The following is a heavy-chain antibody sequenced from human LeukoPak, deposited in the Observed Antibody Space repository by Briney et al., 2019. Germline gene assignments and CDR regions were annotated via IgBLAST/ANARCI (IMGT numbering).Heavy chain of an antibody. D-gene: IGHD5-12*01. V-gene: IGHV1-2*02. CDR3: ARGARYSGYDSHFDY. Sequence: ASVKVSCKASGYTFTGYYMHWVRQAPGQGLEWMGWINPNSGGTNYAQKFQGRVTMTRDTSISTAYMELSRLRSDDMAVYYCARGARYSGYDSHFDYWGQGTLVTVSS. CDR1: GYTFTGYY. CDR2: INPNSGGT. J-gene: IGHJ4*02.